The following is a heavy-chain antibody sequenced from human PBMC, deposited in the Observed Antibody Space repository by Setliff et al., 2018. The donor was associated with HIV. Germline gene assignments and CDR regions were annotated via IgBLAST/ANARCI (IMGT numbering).Heavy chain of an antibody. CDR3: ARLSCSSNSGPFDY. V-gene: IGHV4-39*06. J-gene: IGHJ4*02. CDR1: DGSMTSGSYY. D-gene: IGHD2-2*01. CDR2: VYYSGTT. Sequence: KPSETLSLTCSVSDGSMTSGSYYWGWIRQPPGRGLEWIGSVYYSGTTYYNPSLKSRLRMSVDTSKNQFTLKVISMTAADTAVYYCARLSCSSNSGPFDYWVQGTLVTVSS.